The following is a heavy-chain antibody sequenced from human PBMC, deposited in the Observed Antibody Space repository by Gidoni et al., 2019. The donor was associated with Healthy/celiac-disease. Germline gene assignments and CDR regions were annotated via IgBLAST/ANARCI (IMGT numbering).Heavy chain of an antibody. J-gene: IGHJ4*02. V-gene: IGHV3-64D*09. CDR2: ISSNVGST. D-gene: IGHD1-26*01. Sequence: EVQLVESVGGLVQPGGSLRLSCSASGFTFSSYAMNLVRQASGKGLEYVSAISSNVGSTYYADSVKGRFTISRDNSKNTLYLQMSSLRAEDTAVYYCVNAGSYFPHDYWGQGTLVTVSS. CDR3: VNAGSYFPHDY. CDR1: GFTFSSYA.